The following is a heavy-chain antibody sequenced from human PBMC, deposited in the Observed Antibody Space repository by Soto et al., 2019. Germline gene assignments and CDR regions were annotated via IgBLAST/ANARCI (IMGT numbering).Heavy chain of an antibody. CDR2: IYSGGST. J-gene: IGHJ6*02. CDR3: ARGNSLQSGSPVSIHDRYYYGLDV. D-gene: IGHD6-6*01. Sequence: GSLRLSCAASGFTVSSTYISWVRQAPGKGLEWVSVIYSGGSTWYADSVKGRFTLSRDNSKNTLYLRMNSLSAEDTAVYYCARGNSLQSGSPVSIHDRYYYGLDVWGQGTTVTVSS. V-gene: IGHV3-53*01. CDR1: GFTVSSTY.